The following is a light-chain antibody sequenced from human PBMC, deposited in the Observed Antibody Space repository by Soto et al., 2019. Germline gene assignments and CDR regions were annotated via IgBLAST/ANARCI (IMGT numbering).Light chain of an antibody. CDR2: KAS. Sequence: DIQLTQSPSTLSASVGDRVTITCRASQRIKSWLAWYQQKPGEAPKLLIYKASTLGSGFPSRFSGIASGTECTLTINSLQPDDFAMYYCQQYSTYSWLSFGGGTNLDI. CDR1: QRIKSW. V-gene: IGKV1-5*03. CDR3: QQYSTYSWLS. J-gene: IGKJ4*01.